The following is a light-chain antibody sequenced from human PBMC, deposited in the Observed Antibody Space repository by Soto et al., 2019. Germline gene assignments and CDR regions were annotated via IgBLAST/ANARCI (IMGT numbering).Light chain of an antibody. CDR1: QSVSSN. Sequence: EIVMTQSQATLSVSPGERETLSCRASQSVSSNLAWYQQKPGQAPRLLIYGASTRATGIPARFSGSGSGTEFTLTISSLQSEDFAVYYCQQYNNWRTFGQGTKVDIK. V-gene: IGKV3-15*01. J-gene: IGKJ1*01. CDR3: QQYNNWRT. CDR2: GAS.